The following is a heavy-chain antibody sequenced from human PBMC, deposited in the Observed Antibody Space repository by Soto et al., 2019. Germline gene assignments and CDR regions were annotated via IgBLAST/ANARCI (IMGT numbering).Heavy chain of an antibody. J-gene: IGHJ4*02. CDR2: IIPIFGTA. CDR1: GGTFSSYA. Sequence: QVQLVQSGAEVKKPGSSVKVSCKASGGTFSSYAISWVRQAPGQGLEWMGGIIPIFGTANYAQKFQGRVTITADESTSTAYMELSSLRSEDTAVYYCARSDYYGSGSYYNVLFAYWGQGTLVTVSS. V-gene: IGHV1-69*01. D-gene: IGHD3-10*01. CDR3: ARSDYYGSGSYYNVLFAY.